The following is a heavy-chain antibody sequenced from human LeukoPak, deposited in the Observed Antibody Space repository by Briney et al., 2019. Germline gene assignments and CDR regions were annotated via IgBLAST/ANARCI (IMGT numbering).Heavy chain of an antibody. CDR1: GYTFTSYG. V-gene: IGHV1-18*01. D-gene: IGHD4-17*01. CDR3: ARMGPDIDSGDHGGFDY. Sequence: GASVKVSCKASGYTFTSYGISWVRQAPGQGLEWMGWISAYNGNTNYAQKLQGRVTMTTDTSTSTAYMELRSLRSDDTAVYYCARMGPDIDSGDHGGFDYWGQGTLVTVSS. J-gene: IGHJ4*02. CDR2: ISAYNGNT.